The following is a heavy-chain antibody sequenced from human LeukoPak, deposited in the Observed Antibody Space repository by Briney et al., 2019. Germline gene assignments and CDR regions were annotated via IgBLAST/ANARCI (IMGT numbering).Heavy chain of an antibody. J-gene: IGHJ5*02. V-gene: IGHV3-30-3*01. CDR2: ISYDGSNK. CDR3: ARDNMAKTIFELDP. CDR1: GFTFSSYA. D-gene: IGHD3-3*01. Sequence: PGRSLRLSCAASGFTFSSYAMHWVRQAPGKGLEWVAVISYDGSNKYYADSVKGRFTISRDNSKNTLYLQMNSLRAEDTAVYYCARDNMAKTIFELDPWGQGTLVTVSS.